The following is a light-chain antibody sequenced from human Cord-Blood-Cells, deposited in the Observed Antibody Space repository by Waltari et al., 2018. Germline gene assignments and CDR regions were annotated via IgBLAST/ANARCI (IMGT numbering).Light chain of an antibody. J-gene: IGKJ2*01. CDR2: AAS. V-gene: IGKV1-39*01. Sequence: DIQMTQSPSSLSASVGARVTLTCRASQSISSYLTWYQQKPGKAPKLLIYAASSLQSGVPSRFSGSGSGTDFTLTISSLQPEDFATYYCQQSYSTLPYTFGQGTKLEIK. CDR3: QQSYSTLPYT. CDR1: QSISSY.